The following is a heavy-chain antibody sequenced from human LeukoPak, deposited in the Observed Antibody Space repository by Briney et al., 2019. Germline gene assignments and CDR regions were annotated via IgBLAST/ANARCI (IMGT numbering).Heavy chain of an antibody. Sequence: GGSLRLSCAASGFTFSDHYMDWVRQAPGKGLEWVGRTRNKANSYTTEYAAAVKRRFTISRDDSKNSLYLQMNSLKTEDTAVYYCASLYGSGKRWVDPWGQGTLVTVSS. J-gene: IGHJ5*02. CDR2: TRNKANSYTT. CDR1: GFTFSDHY. D-gene: IGHD3-10*01. V-gene: IGHV3-72*01. CDR3: ASLYGSGKRWVDP.